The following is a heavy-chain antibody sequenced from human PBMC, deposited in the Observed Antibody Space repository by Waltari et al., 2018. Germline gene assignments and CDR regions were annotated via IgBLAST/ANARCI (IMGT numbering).Heavy chain of an antibody. V-gene: IGHV3-66*01. J-gene: IGHJ4*02. CDR1: GFTVSSNY. Sequence: EVQLVESGGGLVQPGGSLRLSCAASGFTVSSNYMSWVRQAPGKGLEWVSVIYSCGSTYYADSVKGRFTISRDNSKNTLYLQMNSLRAEDTAVYYCAKDQSSGWYPLDYWGQGTLVTVSS. CDR3: AKDQSSGWYPLDY. D-gene: IGHD6-19*01. CDR2: IYSCGST.